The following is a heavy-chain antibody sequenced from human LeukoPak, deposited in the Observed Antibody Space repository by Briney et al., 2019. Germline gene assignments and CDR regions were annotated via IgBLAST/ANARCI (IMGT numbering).Heavy chain of an antibody. CDR2: INPKTDAT. J-gene: IGHJ5*02. Sequence: ASVKVSCKASGYTFPDNYIHWVRQAPGQGLEWVGWINPKTDATNYAQKLQGRATMTRDTSIRTAYMELSSLRSDDTAVYFCARDMIFGPLLSAAYDLWGQGTLVTVSS. CDR1: GYTFPDNY. D-gene: IGHD3/OR15-3a*01. CDR3: ARDMIFGPLLSAAYDL. V-gene: IGHV1-2*02.